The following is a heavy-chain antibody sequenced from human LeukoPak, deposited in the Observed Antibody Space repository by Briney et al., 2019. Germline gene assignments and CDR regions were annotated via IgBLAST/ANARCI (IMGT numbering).Heavy chain of an antibody. CDR1: GGSISSYY. Sequence: SETLSLTCTVSGGSISSYYWSWIRQPPGKGLEWIGYIYHSGSTYYNPSLKSRVTISVDRSKNQFSLKLSSVTAADTAVYYCARASGYSSSPFDYWGQGTLVTVSS. CDR2: IYHSGST. J-gene: IGHJ4*02. CDR3: ARASGYSSSPFDY. D-gene: IGHD3-3*01. V-gene: IGHV4-59*12.